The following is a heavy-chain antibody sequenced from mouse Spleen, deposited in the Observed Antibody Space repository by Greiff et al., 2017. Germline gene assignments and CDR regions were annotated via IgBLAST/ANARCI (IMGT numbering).Heavy chain of an antibody. CDR1: GFTFSDYY. CDR2: ISDGGSYT. CDR3: AREGDY. Sequence: DVKLQESGGGLVKPGGSLKLSCAASGFTFSDYYMYWVRQTPEKRLEWVATISDGGSYTYYPDSVKGRFTISRDNAKNNLYLQMSSLKSEDTAMYYCAREGDYWGQGTLVTVSA. V-gene: IGHV5-4*02. J-gene: IGHJ3*01.